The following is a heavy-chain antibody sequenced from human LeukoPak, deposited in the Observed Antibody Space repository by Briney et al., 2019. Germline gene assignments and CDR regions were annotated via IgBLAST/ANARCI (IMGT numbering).Heavy chain of an antibody. J-gene: IGHJ6*02. V-gene: IGHV3-53*01. CDR2: IYSGGST. Sequence: PGVALRRSCAASDFTVSNNYMNWVRQAPGKGLEWVSVIYSGGSTYYADSVKGRFTISRDNSKNTVFLQMSSLRAEDTAVYYCAREPWSANYYYGMDVWGQGTTVIVS. CDR3: AREPWSANYYYGMDV. CDR1: DFTVSNNY. D-gene: IGHD3-3*01.